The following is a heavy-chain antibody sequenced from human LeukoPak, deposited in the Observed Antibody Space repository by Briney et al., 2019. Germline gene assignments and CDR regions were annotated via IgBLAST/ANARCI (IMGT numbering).Heavy chain of an antibody. CDR3: ARMDFILTSYLPHYPHFDY. V-gene: IGHV3-66*01. CDR1: GFTVSSNY. Sequence: PGGSLRLSCAASGFTVSSNYMSWVRQAPGKGLEWVSVIYSGGTTDYAASVKGRFTISGDNSKNTLFLQMNSLRAEDTAVYYCARMDFILTSYLPHYPHFDYWGQGTLVTVSS. CDR2: IYSGGTT. J-gene: IGHJ4*02. D-gene: IGHD3-9*01.